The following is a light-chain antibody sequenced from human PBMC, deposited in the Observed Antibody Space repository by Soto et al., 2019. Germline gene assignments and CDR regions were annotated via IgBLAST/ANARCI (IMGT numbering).Light chain of an antibody. CDR1: QSVDRNY. V-gene: IGKV3-20*01. CDR2: ATS. Sequence: VLTQSPGPLSLSPGERATLSCRASQSVDRNYLFWFQPKRGQPPRVLVFATSSRAAGTPVRFSGSGSGTNFTLTITRVEPEDFGVYYCQQYGGSPPAYTFGLGTKLEI. CDR3: QQYGGSPPAYT. J-gene: IGKJ2*01.